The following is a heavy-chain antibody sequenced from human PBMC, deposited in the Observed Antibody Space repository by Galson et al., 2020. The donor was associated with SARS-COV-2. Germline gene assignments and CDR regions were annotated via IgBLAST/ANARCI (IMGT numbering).Heavy chain of an antibody. D-gene: IGHD3-22*01. CDR2: TYYRSKWYN. CDR3: ARGLSDYYDSSRLDY. Sequence: SETLSLICAISGDSVSSNSAAWNWIRQSPSRGLEWLGRTYYRSKWYNDYAVSVKSRITINPDTSKNQFSLQLNSVTPEDTAVYYCARGLSDYYDSSRLDYWGQGTLVTVSS. J-gene: IGHJ4*02. CDR1: GDSVSSNSAA. V-gene: IGHV6-1*01.